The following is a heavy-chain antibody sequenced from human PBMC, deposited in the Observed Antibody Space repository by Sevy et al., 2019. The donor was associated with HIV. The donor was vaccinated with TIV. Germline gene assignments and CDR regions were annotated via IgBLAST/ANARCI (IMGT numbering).Heavy chain of an antibody. D-gene: IGHD2-2*01. Sequence: ASVKVSCKASGDTFTGSGINWVRQAPGQGPEWMGGIMTVVGTTHYAQRFQGRVTIIADKSTSTVYMELRSLRSEDTAVYSCARDVGNVVVVPAPVGWFDRWGQGTLVTVSS. CDR1: GDTFTGSG. CDR3: ARDVGNVVVVPAPVGWFDR. CDR2: IMTVVGTT. J-gene: IGHJ5*02. V-gene: IGHV1-69*06.